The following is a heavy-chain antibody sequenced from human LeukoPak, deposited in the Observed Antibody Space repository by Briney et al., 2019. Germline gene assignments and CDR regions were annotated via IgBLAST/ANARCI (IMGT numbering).Heavy chain of an antibody. V-gene: IGHV3-48*03. D-gene: IGHD1-26*01. J-gene: IGHJ4*02. Sequence: GGSLRLSCAASGFIFSSYEMSWVRQAPGKGLEWVSYISSSGRTMYYADSVKGRFTVSRDNAKNSLYLQMNSLRAEDTAIYYCAGDNYSGSRYFDHWGQGTLVTVSS. CDR1: GFIFSSYE. CDR3: AGDNYSGSRYFDH. CDR2: ISSSGRTM.